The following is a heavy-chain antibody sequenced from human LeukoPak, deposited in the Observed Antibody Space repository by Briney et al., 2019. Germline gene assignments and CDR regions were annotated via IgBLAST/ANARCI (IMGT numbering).Heavy chain of an antibody. J-gene: IGHJ2*01. V-gene: IGHV4-38-2*02. CDR1: GYSISSGYY. D-gene: IGHD5-12*01. CDR3: ARHSGGRRGYDRWDFDL. Sequence: PSETLSLTCTVSGYSISSGYYWGWIRQPPGKGLEWIGYIYYSGSTNYNPSLKSRVTISVDTSKNQFSLKLSSVTAADTAVYYCARHSGGRRGYDRWDFDLWGRGTLVTVSS. CDR2: IYYSGST.